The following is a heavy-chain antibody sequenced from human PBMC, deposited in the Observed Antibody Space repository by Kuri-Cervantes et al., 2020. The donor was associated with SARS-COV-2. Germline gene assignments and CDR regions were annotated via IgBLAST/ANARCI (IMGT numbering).Heavy chain of an antibody. CDR1: GFTFSKDN. J-gene: IGHJ4*02. V-gene: IGHV3-49*04. D-gene: IGHD6-19*01. CDR2: IRSKAYGGTT. Sequence: GESLKISCAASGFTFSKDNMNWVRQAPGKGLEWVGFIRSKAYGGTTEYAASVKGRFTISRDDSKSIAYLQMNSLKTEDTAVYYCATGSTSGWYRRDFDFWGLGTLVTVSS. CDR3: ATGSTSGWYRRDFDF.